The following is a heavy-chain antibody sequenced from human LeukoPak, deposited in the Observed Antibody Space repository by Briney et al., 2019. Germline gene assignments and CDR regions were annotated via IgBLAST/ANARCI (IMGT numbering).Heavy chain of an antibody. CDR1: GFTFSSSV. D-gene: IGHD2-15*01. CDR3: AKGRGGGSGYFFDY. CDR2: ITGISGTT. V-gene: IGHV3-23*01. J-gene: IGHJ4*02. Sequence: GGSLRLSCAASGFTFSSSVMTWVRQAPGKGLEWVSLITGISGTTYYADSVKGRFTISRDSSKNTLYLQMNSLRAEDTAVYHCAKGRGGGSGYFFDYWGQGTLVTVFS.